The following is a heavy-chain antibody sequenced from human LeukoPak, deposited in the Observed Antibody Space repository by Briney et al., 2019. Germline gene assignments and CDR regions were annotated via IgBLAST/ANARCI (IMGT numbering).Heavy chain of an antibody. J-gene: IGHJ4*02. D-gene: IGHD6-19*01. CDR3: AKAGTSRSVQYSSGWYFDY. CDR2: IRYDGSNK. CDR1: GFTFSSYG. V-gene: IGHV3-30*02. Sequence: GGSLRLSCAASGFTFSSYGMHWVRQAPGKGLGWVAFIRYDGSNKYYTDAAKGRFTISRDNSKNTLYLQMNSLRAEDTAVYYCAKAGTSRSVQYSSGWYFDYWGQGTPVTVSP.